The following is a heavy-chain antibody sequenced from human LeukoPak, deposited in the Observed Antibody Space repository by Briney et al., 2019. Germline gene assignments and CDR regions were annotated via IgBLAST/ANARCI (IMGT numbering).Heavy chain of an antibody. CDR3: AKRRYSSGGAGDY. D-gene: IGHD6-19*01. J-gene: IGHJ4*02. Sequence: GSLRLSCAASGFTFSNYGMHWVRQAPGKGLEWVAVISFDGSYKYNADSVKGRFTISRDNSKNTLYLQMNSLRAEDTAVYYCAKRRYSSGGAGDYWGQGTLVTVSS. V-gene: IGHV3-30*18. CDR2: ISFDGSYK. CDR1: GFTFSNYG.